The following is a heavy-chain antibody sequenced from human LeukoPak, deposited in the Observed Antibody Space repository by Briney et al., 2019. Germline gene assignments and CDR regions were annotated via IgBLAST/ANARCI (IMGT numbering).Heavy chain of an antibody. CDR2: FDPEDGET. J-gene: IGHJ6*03. CDR3: ARGGGNGLYYYMDV. V-gene: IGHV1-24*01. CDR1: GYTLTELS. D-gene: IGHD4-23*01. Sequence: ASVKVSCKVSGYTLTELSMHWVRQAPGKGLERMGGFDPEDGETSYAQKFQGRVTMTRDTSTSTVYMELSSLRSEDTAVYYCARGGGNGLYYYMDVWGKGTTVTVSS.